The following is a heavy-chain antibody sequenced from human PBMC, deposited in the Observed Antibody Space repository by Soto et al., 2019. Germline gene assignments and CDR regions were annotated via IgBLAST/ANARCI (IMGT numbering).Heavy chain of an antibody. D-gene: IGHD3-9*01. J-gene: IGHJ4*02. Sequence: ASVKVSCKASGYTFTSYGISWVRQAPGQGLEWMGWISAYNGNTKYAQKLQGRVTMTTDTSTSTAYMELRSLRSDDTAVYYCARMRNILTGYPGHFDYWGQGTLVTV. CDR2: ISAYNGNT. CDR1: GYTFTSYG. V-gene: IGHV1-18*01. CDR3: ARMRNILTGYPGHFDY.